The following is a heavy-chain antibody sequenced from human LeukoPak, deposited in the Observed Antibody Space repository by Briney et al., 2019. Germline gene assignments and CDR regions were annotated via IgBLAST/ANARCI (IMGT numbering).Heavy chain of an antibody. V-gene: IGHV4-34*01. CDR3: ARGPAVGATVY. Sequence: LETLSLTCAVYGGSLSVYYWSWIPESPRRGRGWTGENNTSKRSNSNPSLKTRVTFSLNTSTNQSSLTLRSVTAADTALYYCARGPAVGATVYWGQGTLVTVSS. D-gene: IGHD1-26*01. CDR2: NNTSKRS. CDR1: GGSLSVYY. J-gene: IGHJ4*02.